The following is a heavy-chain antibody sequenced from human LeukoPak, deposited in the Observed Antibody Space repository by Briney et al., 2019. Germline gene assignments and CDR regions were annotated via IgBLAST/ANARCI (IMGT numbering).Heavy chain of an antibody. V-gene: IGHV3-64*01. CDR1: GFTFSSYA. D-gene: IGHD5-12*01. J-gene: IGHJ6*03. CDR3: ARDFPSRVVATIREYYYYYYMDV. CDR2: ISSNGGST. Sequence: GGSLRLSSAASGFTFSSYAMHWVRQAPGKGLEYVSAISSNGGSTYYANSVKGRFTISRDNSKNTLYLQMGSLRAEDMAVYYCARDFPSRVVATIREYYYYYYMDVWGKGTTVTVSS.